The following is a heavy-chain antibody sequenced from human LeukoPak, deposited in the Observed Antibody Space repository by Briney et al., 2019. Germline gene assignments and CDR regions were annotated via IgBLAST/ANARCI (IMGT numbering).Heavy chain of an antibody. CDR3: ASEGSWTARSFVSMDV. CDR1: GCSISSYY. D-gene: IGHD6-6*01. V-gene: IGHV4-4*07. Sequence: SETLSLTCTVSGCSISSYYWSWVRQPAGKGLEWIWRIHTSGSTDYNPSLESRVTMSVDTSKNQFSLKLSSVTAADSAVYYCASEGSWTARSFVSMDVWGQGTLVTVSS. CDR2: IHTSGST. J-gene: IGHJ4*02.